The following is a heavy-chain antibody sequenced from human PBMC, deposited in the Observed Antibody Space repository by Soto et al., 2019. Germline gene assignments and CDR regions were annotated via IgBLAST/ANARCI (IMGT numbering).Heavy chain of an antibody. J-gene: IGHJ3*02. Sequence: PGGSLRLSCASSGFTFGSYARHLVRQAPGKGLEWVAVLSYDGSNKYYADSVKGRFTISRDNSKNTLYLQMNSLRAEDTAVYYCARDPSLATVTTPDGSDAFDIWGQGTMVTVSS. D-gene: IGHD4-17*01. CDR1: GFTFGSYA. CDR2: LSYDGSNK. CDR3: ARDPSLATVTTPDGSDAFDI. V-gene: IGHV3-30-3*01.